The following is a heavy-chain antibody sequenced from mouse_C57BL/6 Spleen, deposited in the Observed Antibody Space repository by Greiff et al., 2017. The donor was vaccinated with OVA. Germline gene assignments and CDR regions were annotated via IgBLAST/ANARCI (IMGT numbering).Heavy chain of an antibody. V-gene: IGHV1-53*01. Sequence: QVQLQQPGTELVKPGASVKLSCKASGYTFTSYWMHWVKQRPGQGLEWIGDINPSNGGTNYNEKFKSKATLTVDKSSSTAYMQLSSLTSEDSAVYYCARDYYGSSYWYFDVWGTGTTVTVSS. CDR2: INPSNGGT. CDR1: GYTFTSYW. D-gene: IGHD1-1*01. CDR3: ARDYYGSSYWYFDV. J-gene: IGHJ1*03.